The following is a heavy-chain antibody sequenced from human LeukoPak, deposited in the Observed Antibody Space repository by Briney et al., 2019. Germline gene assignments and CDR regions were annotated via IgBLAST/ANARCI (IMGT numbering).Heavy chain of an antibody. CDR1: AGTFSSYA. Sequence: SVKVSCKASAGTFSSYAISWVRQAPGQGLEWMGGIIPIFGTANYAQKFQGRVTLTADKSTSTAYIDLSSLTSEDTPGYNGARDPPILVVTTAIHSWFARSGGGRLVTVS. V-gene: IGHV1-69*06. CDR2: IIPIFGTA. J-gene: IGHJ5*02. D-gene: IGHD2-2*02. CDR3: ARDPPILVVTTAIHSWFAR.